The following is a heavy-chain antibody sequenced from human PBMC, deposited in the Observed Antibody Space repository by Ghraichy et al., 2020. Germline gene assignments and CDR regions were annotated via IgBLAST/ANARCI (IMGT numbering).Heavy chain of an antibody. Sequence: SQTLSLNCAISGDSVSNNGATWNWIRQSPSRGLEWLGRTYYRSKWYSDYALSVQSRITVNADTSKNQFSLQLNSVTPEDTAVYYCVRDGYWGVWGKGTTVTVSS. J-gene: IGHJ6*04. V-gene: IGHV6-1*01. CDR3: VRDGYWGV. CDR1: GDSVSNNGAT. CDR2: TYYRSKWYS. D-gene: IGHD2-15*01.